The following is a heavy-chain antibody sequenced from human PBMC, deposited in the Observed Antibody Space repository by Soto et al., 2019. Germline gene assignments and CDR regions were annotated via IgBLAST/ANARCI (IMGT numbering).Heavy chain of an antibody. J-gene: IGHJ5*02. CDR2: ISAYNGNT. CDR3: ARAITMIVVVSYNWFDP. V-gene: IGHV1-18*04. D-gene: IGHD3-22*01. Sequence: ASVNVSCKASGYTFTSYGISWVRQAPGQGLELMGWISAYNGNTNYAQKLQGRVTMTTDTSTSTAYMELRSLRSDDTAVYYCARAITMIVVVSYNWFDPWGQGTLVTVSS. CDR1: GYTFTSYG.